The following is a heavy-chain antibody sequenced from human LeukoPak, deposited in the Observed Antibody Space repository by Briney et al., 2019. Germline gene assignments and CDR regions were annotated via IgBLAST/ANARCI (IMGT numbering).Heavy chain of an antibody. CDR1: GFTFSSYA. V-gene: IGHV3-23*01. J-gene: IGHJ5*02. D-gene: IGHD3-10*01. CDR2: ISGSGGST. CDR3: AKDRGQLDGWFDP. Sequence: GGSLRLSCAASGFTFSSYAMSWIRQAPGKGLEWVSAISGSGGSTYYADSVKGRYTISRDNSKNTLYLQMNSLRAEDTAVYYCAKDRGQLDGWFDPWGQGTLVTVSS.